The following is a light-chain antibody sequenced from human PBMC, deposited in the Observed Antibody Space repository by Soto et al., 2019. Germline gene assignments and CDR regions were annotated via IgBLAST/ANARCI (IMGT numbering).Light chain of an antibody. V-gene: IGKV3D-15*01. Sequence: DIPMTQSPSTLSVSTGDRVTLTCRASQPIISYLAWYQQKPGQAPRLLSYGASSRPAGIPARFSGSGSGTEFTLTISRLQPEDFAAYYCQQYGSSPRTFGQGTKVDIK. J-gene: IGKJ1*01. CDR1: QPIISY. CDR2: GAS. CDR3: QQYGSSPRT.